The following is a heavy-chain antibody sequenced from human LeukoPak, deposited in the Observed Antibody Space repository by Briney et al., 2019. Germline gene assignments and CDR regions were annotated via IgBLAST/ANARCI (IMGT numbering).Heavy chain of an antibody. V-gene: IGHV4-39*07. CDR1: TFSSYW. CDR3: ARDPSGHLVRGRWFDP. J-gene: IGHJ5*02. CDR2: MYYSGSP. Sequence: TFSSYWMSWVRQAPGKGLEWIGSMYYSGSPYYNPSLKSRVTISVDTSKNQFSLKLSSVTAADTAVYYCARDPSGHLVRGRWFDPWGQGTLVTVSS. D-gene: IGHD6-6*01.